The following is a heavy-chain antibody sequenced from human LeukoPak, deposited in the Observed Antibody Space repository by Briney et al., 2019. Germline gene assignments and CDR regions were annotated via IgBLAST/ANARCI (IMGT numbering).Heavy chain of an antibody. J-gene: IGHJ6*02. D-gene: IGHD3-10*02. CDR3: ARCSGYGMDV. Sequence: GRSLRLSCAASGFTFSSYAMHWVRQAPGKGLEWVAVMSFDGTHIYYADSVKGRFTISRDNSKNTLYLQMNSLRAEDTAVYYCARCSGYGMDVWGQGTTVTVSS. CDR1: GFTFSSYA. CDR2: MSFDGTHI. V-gene: IGHV3-30-3*01.